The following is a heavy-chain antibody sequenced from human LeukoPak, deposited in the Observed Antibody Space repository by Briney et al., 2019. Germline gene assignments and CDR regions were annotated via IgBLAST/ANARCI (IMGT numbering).Heavy chain of an antibody. V-gene: IGHV3-23*01. J-gene: IGHJ4*02. CDR2: ISGSGGST. D-gene: IGHD4-17*01. Sequence: GGSLRLSCAASGCTFSSYAMSWVRQAPGKRLWWVSAISGSGGSTYCADSVKGRFTISRDNPTSQLYLQMDSLRAEDTAGYYCAQGPSLYGDYLRGDSYFDYWGQGTLVTVSS. CDR3: AQGPSLYGDYLRGDSYFDY. CDR1: GCTFSSYA.